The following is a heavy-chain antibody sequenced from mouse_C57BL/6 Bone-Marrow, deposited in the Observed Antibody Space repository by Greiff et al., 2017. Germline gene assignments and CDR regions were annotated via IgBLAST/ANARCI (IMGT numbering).Heavy chain of an antibody. J-gene: IGHJ4*01. CDR2: ISDGGSYT. V-gene: IGHV5-4*01. CDR3: ARDRGMDY. CDR1: GFTFSSYA. Sequence: EVKLEESGGGLVKPGGSLKLSCAASGFTFSSYAMSWVRQTPEKRLEWVATISDGGSYTYYPDNVKGRFTISRDNAKNNLYLQMSHLKSEDTAMYYCARDRGMDYWGQGTSVTVSS.